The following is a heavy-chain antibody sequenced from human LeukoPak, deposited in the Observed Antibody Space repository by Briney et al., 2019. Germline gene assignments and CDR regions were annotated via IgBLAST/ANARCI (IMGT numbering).Heavy chain of an antibody. CDR3: ARLTYGY. CDR2: ISSNGGNI. J-gene: IGHJ4*02. Sequence: GGSLRLSCAASGFTFSDYEMNWVRQAPGKGLEWVSYISSNGGNIYYADSVRGRFAISRDNAKSSLYLQMSSLRDEDTAVYYCARLTYGYWGQGTLVSVSS. D-gene: IGHD4-17*01. V-gene: IGHV3-48*03. CDR1: GFTFSDYE.